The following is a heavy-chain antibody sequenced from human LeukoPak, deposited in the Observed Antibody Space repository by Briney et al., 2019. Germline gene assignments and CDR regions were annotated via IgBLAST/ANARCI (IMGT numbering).Heavy chain of an antibody. V-gene: IGHV3-30*03. J-gene: IGHJ4*02. Sequence: PGGSLRLSCAASGFTFRNYGMHWVRQAPGKGLEWVAVISYDGGKKYSKDSVKGRFTISRDDSQNTVSLQMNSLRIEDTAVYYCARVPSPATYYYDSSGCLDYWGQGTLVTVSS. D-gene: IGHD3-22*01. CDR1: GFTFRNYG. CDR3: ARVPSPATYYYDSSGCLDY. CDR2: ISYDGGKK.